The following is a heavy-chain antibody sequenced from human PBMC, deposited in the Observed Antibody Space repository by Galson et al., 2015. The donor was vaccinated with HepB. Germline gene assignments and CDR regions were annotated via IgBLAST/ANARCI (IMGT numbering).Heavy chain of an antibody. J-gene: IGHJ4*01. CDR1: NDSVTATNSY. V-gene: IGHV4-39*01. CDR2: IYDSGRT. Sequence: ETLSLTCTISNDSVTATNSYWGWIRQPPGRGLELIGTIYDSGRTDYNPSLKNRVTISMDTSKNEFSLRLSSVAAADTAVYYCASGSWAFIYWGHGILVTVSS. CDR3: ASGSWAFIY. D-gene: IGHD3-10*01.